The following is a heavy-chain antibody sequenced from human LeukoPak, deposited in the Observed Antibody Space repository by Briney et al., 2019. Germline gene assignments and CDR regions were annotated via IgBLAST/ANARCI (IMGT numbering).Heavy chain of an antibody. J-gene: IGHJ5*02. CDR3: ARGRGWFDP. Sequence: SETLSLTCAVYGGAFSGYYWSWIRQPPGKRLEWVGEINHSVSTNYNPSFKSRVTISVDTSKNPFSLKLSSVTAADTAVYYCARGRGWFDPWGQGILVTVSS. CDR2: INHSVST. CDR1: GGAFSGYY. V-gene: IGHV4-34*01.